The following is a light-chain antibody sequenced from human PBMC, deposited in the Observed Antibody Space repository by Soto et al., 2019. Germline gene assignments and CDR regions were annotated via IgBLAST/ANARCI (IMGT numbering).Light chain of an antibody. CDR2: GAS. J-gene: IGKJ3*01. V-gene: IGKV3-20*01. CDR1: QSVSSSY. CDR3: QQYGSSPFT. Sequence: ESALTPSPGTLSMSPRERATLSCRASQSVSSSYSAWYQQKPGQAPRLLIYGASRRATGIPDRFSGSGSGTDFTLTISSLEPEDCAVYYYQQYGSSPFTFGPGTNVDIK.